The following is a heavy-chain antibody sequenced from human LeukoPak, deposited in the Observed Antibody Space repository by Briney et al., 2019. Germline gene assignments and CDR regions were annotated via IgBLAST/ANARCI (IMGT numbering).Heavy chain of an antibody. V-gene: IGHV4-59*12. CDR2: IYYSGTT. CDR1: GGSISSYY. CDR3: ARDGWFDA. Sequence: SETLSLTCTVSGGSISSYYWSWIRQPPGKGLEWIGYIYYSGTTNYNPSLKSRVTISVDTSKNQVSLKLNSVTAADTAVYYCARDGWFDAWGQGTLVTVSS. J-gene: IGHJ5*02.